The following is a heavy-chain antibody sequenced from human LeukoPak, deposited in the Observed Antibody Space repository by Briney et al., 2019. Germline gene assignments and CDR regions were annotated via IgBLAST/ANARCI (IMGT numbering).Heavy chain of an antibody. CDR2: ISGSGAST. Sequence: GGSLRLSCLTSGFTLSTNAMSWVRQAPGKGLEWISGISGSGASTYYADSVKGRFTISRDDSRNTLYLQMSSLRGDDTAVYYCAKDVGKWESLHFFDYWGQGTLVTVSS. V-gene: IGHV3-23*01. J-gene: IGHJ4*02. CDR1: GFTLSTNA. D-gene: IGHD1-26*01. CDR3: AKDVGKWESLHFFDY.